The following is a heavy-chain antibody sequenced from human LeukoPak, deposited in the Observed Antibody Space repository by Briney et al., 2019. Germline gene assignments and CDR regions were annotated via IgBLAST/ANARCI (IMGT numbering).Heavy chain of an antibody. CDR1: GFTFSSYW. CDR2: IKQDGSEK. D-gene: IGHD2-8*01. Sequence: PGGSLRLSCAASGFTFSSYWMSWVRQAPGKGLEWEANIKQDGSEKYYVDSVKGRFSISRDNAKNSLYLQMNSLRAEDTAVYYCARETYGEYFDYWGQGTLVTVSS. V-gene: IGHV3-7*01. J-gene: IGHJ4*02. CDR3: ARETYGEYFDY.